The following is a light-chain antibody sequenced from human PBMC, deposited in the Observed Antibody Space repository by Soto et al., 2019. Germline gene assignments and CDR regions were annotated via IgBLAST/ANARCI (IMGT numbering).Light chain of an antibody. CDR2: GAS. CDR3: QQYGSSPFT. Sequence: EIVMTQSPGTLSVSPGERATLSCGASQSVSSNLAWYQQKPGQAPRLLFYGASSRATGIPDRFSGSGSGTDFTLTISRLEPEDFAVYYCQQYGSSPFTFGPGTKVDIK. CDR1: QSVSSN. V-gene: IGKV3-20*01. J-gene: IGKJ3*01.